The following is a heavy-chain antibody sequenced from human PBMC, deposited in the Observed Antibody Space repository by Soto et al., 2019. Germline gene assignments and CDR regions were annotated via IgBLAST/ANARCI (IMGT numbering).Heavy chain of an antibody. CDR1: GYTFISYA. V-gene: IGHV1-3*01. Sequence: QVQLVQSGAEVKKPGASVKVSCKASGYTFISYAMNWVRQAPGQRLEWMGWIHAGNGDTKYSQKFQGRVTISRDTFASTAYIELSSLTPEDTAVYYCARDHYDFWTGYAKSPHWLDPWGQGTLVTVSS. CDR2: IHAGNGDT. J-gene: IGHJ5*02. D-gene: IGHD3-3*01. CDR3: ARDHYDFWTGYAKSPHWLDP.